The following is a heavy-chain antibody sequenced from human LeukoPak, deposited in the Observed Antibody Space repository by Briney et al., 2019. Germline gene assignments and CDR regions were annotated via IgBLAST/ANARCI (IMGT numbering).Heavy chain of an antibody. V-gene: IGHV4-34*01. D-gene: IGHD6-6*01. CDR2: INHSGST. Sequence: PSETLSLTCAVYGGSFSGYYWSWIHQPPGKGLEWIGEINHSGSTNYNPSLKYRVTISVDTSKNQFSLKLSSVTAADTAVYYCARGLASSRSVYWGQGTLVTVSS. J-gene: IGHJ4*02. CDR1: GGSFSGYY. CDR3: ARGLASSRSVY.